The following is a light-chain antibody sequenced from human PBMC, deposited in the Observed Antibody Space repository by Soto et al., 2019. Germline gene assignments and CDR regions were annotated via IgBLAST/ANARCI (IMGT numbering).Light chain of an antibody. Sequence: DIQMTQSPPSLSAAVGDRVTITCRASQDIRNYIAWYRQKPGKVPNLLIYDASTLQPGVPSRFSGSGSGTNFTLTISSLQPEDIATYYCQKYNGVPLTIGGGTKVEIK. CDR1: QDIRNY. V-gene: IGKV1-27*01. CDR2: DAS. CDR3: QKYNGVPLT. J-gene: IGKJ4*01.